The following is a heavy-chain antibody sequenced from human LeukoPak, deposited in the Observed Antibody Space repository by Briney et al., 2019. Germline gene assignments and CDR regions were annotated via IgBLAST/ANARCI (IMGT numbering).Heavy chain of an antibody. D-gene: IGHD5-24*01. CDR3: ARVEMATISFDY. Sequence: PSETLSLTCTVSGGSITDYYWSWIRQPPGKGLEWIGYIYYSGSTNYNPSLKSRVTISVDTSKNQFSLKLSSVTAADTAVYYCARVEMATISFDYWGQGTLVTVSS. CDR2: IYYSGST. CDR1: GGSITDYY. J-gene: IGHJ4*02. V-gene: IGHV4-59*08.